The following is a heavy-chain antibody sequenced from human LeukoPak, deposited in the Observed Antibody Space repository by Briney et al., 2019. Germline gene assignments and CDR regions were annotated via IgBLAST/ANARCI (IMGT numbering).Heavy chain of an antibody. J-gene: IGHJ4*02. Sequence: GGSLRLSCATSGFTFTIYWTNWVRQAPGKGLEWVANIKQDGVDKYYVDSVKGRFTISRDNAKRSLYLQMNSLRAEDTAVYYCARDLYSYGANQDDYWGQGTLVTVSS. CDR3: ARDLYSYGANQDDY. V-gene: IGHV3-7*01. CDR2: IKQDGVDK. D-gene: IGHD5-18*01. CDR1: GFTFTIYW.